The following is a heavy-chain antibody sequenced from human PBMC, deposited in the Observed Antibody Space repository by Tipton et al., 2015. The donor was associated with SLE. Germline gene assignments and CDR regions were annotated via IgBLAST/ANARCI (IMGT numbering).Heavy chain of an antibody. D-gene: IGHD3-22*01. CDR1: GGSISSGGFY. CDR3: ARGTNYVSSGYYSY. V-gene: IGHV4-61*09. Sequence: TLSLTCTVSGGSISSGGFYWSCIRQPAGKGLEWIGHIYYSGSTNYNPSLKSRVTISVDTSKNQFSLKLSSVTAADTALYYCARGTNYVSSGYYSYWGQGTLVTVSS. J-gene: IGHJ4*02. CDR2: IYYSGST.